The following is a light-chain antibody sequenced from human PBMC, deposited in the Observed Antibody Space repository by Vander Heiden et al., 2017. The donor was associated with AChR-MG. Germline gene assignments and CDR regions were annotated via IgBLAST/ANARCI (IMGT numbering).Light chain of an antibody. V-gene: IGKV1-39*01. CDR2: AAS. CDR1: QSISSY. CDR3: QQRYSTPYT. J-gene: IGKJ2*01. Sequence: DIQMTQSPSSLSASVGDRVTITCRASQSISSYLNWYQQKPGEAPKLLIYAASSLQSGVPSRLSGSGSGTDFTLTISSLQPEDFATYYCQQRYSTPYTFGQGTKLEIK.